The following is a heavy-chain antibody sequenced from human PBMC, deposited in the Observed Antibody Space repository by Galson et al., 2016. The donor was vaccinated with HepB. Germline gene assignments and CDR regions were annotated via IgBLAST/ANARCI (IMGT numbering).Heavy chain of an antibody. D-gene: IGHD1-26*01. CDR1: GFTFSSYA. V-gene: IGHV3-30-3*01. J-gene: IGHJ1*01. Sequence: SLRLSCAASGFTFSSYAIHWVRQAPGNGLEWVGVTSSDGTNTYFTDSVKGRFTISRDNSKNTLYLQMNSLRVEDTAMYYGARDRWPYSGSHFQHWGQGTLVIVSS. CDR3: ARDRWPYSGSHFQH. CDR2: TSSDGTNT.